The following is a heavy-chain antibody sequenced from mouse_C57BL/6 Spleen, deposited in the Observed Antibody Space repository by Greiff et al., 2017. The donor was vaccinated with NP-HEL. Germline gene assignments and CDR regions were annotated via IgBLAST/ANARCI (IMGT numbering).Heavy chain of an antibody. V-gene: IGHV1-80*01. D-gene: IGHD1-1*02. CDR3: ASEIGSCNWYFDV. CDR2: IYPGDGDT. J-gene: IGHJ1*03. CDR1: GYAFSSYW. Sequence: QVQLQQSGAELVKPGASVKISCKASGYAFSSYWMNWVKQRPGKGLEWIGQIYPGDGDTNYNGKFKGKATLTADKSSSTAYMQLSSLTSEDSAVYFCASEIGSCNWYFDVWGTGTTVTVSS.